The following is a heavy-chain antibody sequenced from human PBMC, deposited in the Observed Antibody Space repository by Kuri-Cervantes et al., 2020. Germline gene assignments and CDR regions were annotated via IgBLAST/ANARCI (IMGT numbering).Heavy chain of an antibody. Sequence: GESLKISCAAAGLTFSDYYMSWIRQAPGKGLEWVSHISSGGSIIHYADSVKGRFIFSRENAKNSLNLQMNSLRAEDTAMYYCARDRFRYFDYWGQGTLVTASS. CDR3: ARDRFRYFDY. J-gene: IGHJ4*02. V-gene: IGHV3-11*01. CDR2: ISSGGSII. CDR1: GLTFSDYY.